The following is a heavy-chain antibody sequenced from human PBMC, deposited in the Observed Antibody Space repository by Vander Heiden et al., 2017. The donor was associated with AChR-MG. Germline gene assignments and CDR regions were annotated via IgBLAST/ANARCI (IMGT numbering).Heavy chain of an antibody. D-gene: IGHD4-17*01. Sequence: EVQLVESGGGLVKPGGSLRPSCAASGFTFSSYSMNWVRQAPGKGLEWVSSISSSSSYIYYADSVKGRFTISRDNAKNSLYLQMNSLRAEDTAVYYCARGGDQYGGAFDYWGQGTLVTVSS. CDR1: GFTFSSYS. CDR3: ARGGDQYGGAFDY. CDR2: ISSSSSYI. J-gene: IGHJ4*02. V-gene: IGHV3-21*01.